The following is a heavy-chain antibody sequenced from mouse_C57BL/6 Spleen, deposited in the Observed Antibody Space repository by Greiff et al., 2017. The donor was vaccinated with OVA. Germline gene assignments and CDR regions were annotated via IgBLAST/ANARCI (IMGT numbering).Heavy chain of an antibody. V-gene: IGHV1-54*01. D-gene: IGHD4-1*02. J-gene: IGHJ4*01. CDR3: ARKINWDAMDY. CDR1: GYAFTNYL. CDR2: INPGSGGT. Sequence: QVQLQQSGAELVRPGTSVKVSCKASGYAFTNYLIEWVKQRPGQGLEWIGVINPGSGGTNYNEKFKGKGTLTADKSSSTAYMQLSSLTSEDSAVYFCARKINWDAMDYWGQGTSVTVSS.